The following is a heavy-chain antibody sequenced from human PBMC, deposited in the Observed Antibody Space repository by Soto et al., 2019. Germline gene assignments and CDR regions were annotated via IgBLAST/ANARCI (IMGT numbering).Heavy chain of an antibody. D-gene: IGHD3-22*01. CDR3: TGAPYTYYYDSSCYCDARARLAP. CDR2: IKSKTDGGTT. Sequence: GQSLRLSWAASAVTFSNAWMSWGRQAPGKGLEWVGRIKSKTDGGTTDYAAPVKGRFTIPRDDSKNTLYLQMNSLKTEDTAVYYCTGAPYTYYYDSSCYCDARARLAPWGQGT. V-gene: IGHV3-15*01. CDR1: AVTFSNAW. J-gene: IGHJ5*02.